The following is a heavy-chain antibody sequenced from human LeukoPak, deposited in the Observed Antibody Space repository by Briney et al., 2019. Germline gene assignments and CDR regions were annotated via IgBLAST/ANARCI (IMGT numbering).Heavy chain of an antibody. CDR2: ISFDGSNE. Sequence: GGSLRLSCAASGFTFSSFGMHWVRQAPGKGLEWLAVISFDGSNEYYADSVKGRFTISRDNSNNTLYLHMNSLRAEDTAVYYCAKDSYSSGFHDSWGQGTLVSVSP. D-gene: IGHD6-19*01. CDR1: GFTFSSFG. V-gene: IGHV3-30*18. CDR3: AKDSYSSGFHDS. J-gene: IGHJ5*01.